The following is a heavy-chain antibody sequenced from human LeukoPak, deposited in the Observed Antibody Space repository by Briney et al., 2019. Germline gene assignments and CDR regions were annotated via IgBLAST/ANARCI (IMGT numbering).Heavy chain of an antibody. D-gene: IGHD5-12*01. J-gene: IGHJ4*02. Sequence: PSETLSLTCTVSGGSISSYYWSWIRQPAGEGLEWIGRLHTSGSTHYNPSLKSRVTMSVDTSKNQFSLKLSSVTAADTAVYYCARDGPRSGYDLGHFDNLGQGTLVTASS. CDR1: GGSISSYY. CDR3: ARDGPRSGYDLGHFDN. V-gene: IGHV4-4*07. CDR2: LHTSGST.